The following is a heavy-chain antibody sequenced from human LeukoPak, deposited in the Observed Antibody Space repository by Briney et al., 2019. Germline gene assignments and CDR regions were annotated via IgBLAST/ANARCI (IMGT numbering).Heavy chain of an antibody. V-gene: IGHV4-59*01. Sequence: PETLSLTCTVSGGSISSYYWSWVRQPPGKGLEWIGYIYYSGSTNYEPSLKSRVTISVDTSKKQFSLKLSSVAAADTAVYYCARDGNPFDYWGQGTLVTVSS. J-gene: IGHJ4*02. D-gene: IGHD1-14*01. CDR1: GGSISSYY. CDR2: IYYSGST. CDR3: ARDGNPFDY.